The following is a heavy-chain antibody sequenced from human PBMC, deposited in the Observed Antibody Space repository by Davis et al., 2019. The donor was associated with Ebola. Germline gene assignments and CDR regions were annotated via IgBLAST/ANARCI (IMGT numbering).Heavy chain of an antibody. Sequence: GESLKISCVVIGYTHSNYAMSWVRQAPGKGLEWVSTISTSGATAEYADSVRGRFTISRDNSKNTLYLQMNALRGEDTAVYYCAGNWTRAAPFEIWGQGTAVPVSS. CDR3: AGNWTRAAPFEI. CDR1: GYTHSNYA. CDR2: ISTSGATA. J-gene: IGHJ3*02. V-gene: IGHV3-23*01. D-gene: IGHD1-1*01.